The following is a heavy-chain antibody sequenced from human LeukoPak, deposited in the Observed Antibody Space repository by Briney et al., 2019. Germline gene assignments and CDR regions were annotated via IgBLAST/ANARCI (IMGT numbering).Heavy chain of an antibody. CDR2: ISSSSSYI. J-gene: IGHJ4*02. Sequence: GGSLRLSCAASGFPFSTYSMNWVRQAPGKGLEWVSSISSSSSYIYYADSVKGRFTISRDNAKNSLYLQMNSLRAEDTAVYYCARGPRVGATTSPFDYWGQGTLVTVSS. CDR3: ARGPRVGATTSPFDY. CDR1: GFPFSTYS. D-gene: IGHD1-26*01. V-gene: IGHV3-21*01.